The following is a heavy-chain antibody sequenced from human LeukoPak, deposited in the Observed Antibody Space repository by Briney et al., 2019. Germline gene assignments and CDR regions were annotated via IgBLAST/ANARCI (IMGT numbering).Heavy chain of an antibody. J-gene: IGHJ4*02. V-gene: IGHV3-33*08. D-gene: IGHD7-27*01. CDR2: IWYDGSNK. CDR1: GFTFSSYW. Sequence: PGGSLRLSCAASGFTFSSYWMSWVRQAPGKGLEWVAVIWYDGSNKYYADSVKGRFTISRDNSKNKVYLQMNSLRAEDSAVYYCATLPVGTGDYWGQGTLVTVSS. CDR3: ATLPVGTGDY.